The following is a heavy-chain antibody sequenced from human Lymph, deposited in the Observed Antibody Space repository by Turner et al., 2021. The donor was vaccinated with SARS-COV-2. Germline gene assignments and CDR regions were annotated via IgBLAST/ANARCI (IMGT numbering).Heavy chain of an antibody. J-gene: IGHJ4*02. Sequence: QVQLVESGGGVVQPGRSLRLSCAASGFTFSSSGMHWVRQDPGKGMEWVAVRWYDGSNKYYADSVEGRFTISRDNSKNTLYRQMNSLRAEDTAVYYCARHNGGRLDYWGQGTLVTVSS. CDR1: GFTFSSSG. CDR3: ARHNGGRLDY. V-gene: IGHV3-33*01. CDR2: RWYDGSNK. D-gene: IGHD3-16*01.